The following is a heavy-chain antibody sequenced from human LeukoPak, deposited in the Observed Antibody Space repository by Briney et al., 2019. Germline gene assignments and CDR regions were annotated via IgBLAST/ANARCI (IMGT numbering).Heavy chain of an antibody. V-gene: IGHV1-46*01. Sequence: ASAKVSCKASGYTFTTYYIHWVRQAPGQGLEWMGIINPSGGSTRYAQKFQGRVTMARDTSTSTVYMEVSSLRSEDTAVYCCARELGGYDSLWGQGTLVTVSS. J-gene: IGHJ4*02. CDR2: INPSGGST. CDR3: ARELGGYDSL. D-gene: IGHD5-12*01. CDR1: GYTFTTYY.